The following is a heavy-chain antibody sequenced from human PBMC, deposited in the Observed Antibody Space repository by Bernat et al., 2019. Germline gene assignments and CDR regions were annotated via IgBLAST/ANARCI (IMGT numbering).Heavy chain of an antibody. CDR3: ARLSLREGYCSSTSCYTVFDY. CDR1: GYTFTSYG. V-gene: IGHV1-18*01. CDR2: ISAYNGNT. Sequence: QVQLVQSGAEVKKPGASVKVSCKASGYTFTSYGISWVRQAPGQGLEWMGWISAYNGNTNYAQKLQGRVTMTTDTSTSTAYMELRSLRSDDTAVYYCARLSLREGYCSSTSCYTVFDYWGQGTLVTVSS. J-gene: IGHJ4*02. D-gene: IGHD2-2*02.